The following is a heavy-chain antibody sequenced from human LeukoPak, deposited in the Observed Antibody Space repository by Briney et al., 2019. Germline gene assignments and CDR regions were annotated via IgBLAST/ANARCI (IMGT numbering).Heavy chain of an antibody. CDR3: TRLGDY. D-gene: IGHD3-16*01. V-gene: IGHV3-7*01. CDR2: TNEDGTET. J-gene: IGHJ4*02. CDR1: GFSFSRYW. Sequence: GGSLRLSCVASGFSFSRYWMNWVRQAPGKGLEWLANTNEDGTETHHVDSVKGRFTISRDNAKNSLYLQMNNLRVEDTAVYFCTRLGDYWGQGALVTVSS.